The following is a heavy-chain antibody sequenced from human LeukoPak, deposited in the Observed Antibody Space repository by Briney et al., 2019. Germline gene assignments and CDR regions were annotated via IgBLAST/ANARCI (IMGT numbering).Heavy chain of an antibody. CDR2: FDPEDGET. D-gene: IGHD3-16*02. Sequence: ASVKVSCKVSGYTLTELSMHWVRQAPGKGLEWMGGFDPEDGETIYAQKFQGRVTMTEDTSTDTAYMELSSLRSEDTAVYFCATWSSLGELSTFDYWGQGTLVTVSS. V-gene: IGHV1-24*01. CDR1: GYTLTELS. J-gene: IGHJ4*02. CDR3: ATWSSLGELSTFDY.